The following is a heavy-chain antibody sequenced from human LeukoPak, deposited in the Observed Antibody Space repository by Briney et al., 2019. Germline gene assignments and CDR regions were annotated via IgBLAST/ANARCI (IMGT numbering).Heavy chain of an antibody. CDR3: ARNPYYYYYYYMDV. V-gene: IGHV1-69*06. Sequence: SVKVSCKASGGTFSSYAISWVRQAPGQGLEWMGGIIPIFGTANYAQKFQGRVTITADKSTSTAYMELSSLRSEDTAVYYCARNPYYYYYYYMDVWGKGTTVTISS. J-gene: IGHJ6*03. CDR2: IIPIFGTA. CDR1: GGTFSSYA.